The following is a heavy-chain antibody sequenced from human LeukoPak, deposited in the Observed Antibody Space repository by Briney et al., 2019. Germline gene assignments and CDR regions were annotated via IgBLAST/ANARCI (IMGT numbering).Heavy chain of an antibody. CDR2: IYYSGST. CDR3: ARETVTTSAFDI. V-gene: IGHV4-59*01. J-gene: IGHJ3*02. Sequence: KPSETLSLTCTVSGGSIRSYYWSWIRQPPGKGLEWIGYIYYSGSTNYNPSLKSRVTISVDTSKNQFSLKLSSVTAADTAVYYCARETVTTSAFDIWGQGTMVTVSS. CDR1: GGSIRSYY. D-gene: IGHD4-17*01.